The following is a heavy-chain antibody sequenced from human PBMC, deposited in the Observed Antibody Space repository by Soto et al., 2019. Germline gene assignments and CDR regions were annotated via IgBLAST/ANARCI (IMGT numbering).Heavy chain of an antibody. V-gene: IGHV1-18*01. D-gene: IGHD3-16*01. Sequence: QVQLVQSGAEVKKPGASVKVSCEASGYSLTRYGISWVRQAPGQGLEWMGWISGYNANTNYPENLQGRVTMTTDTSTSTAYMEVRNLISDDTAVYYCARMGDVPYYYYGLDVWGQGTTVTVSS. CDR3: ARMGDVPYYYYGLDV. CDR2: ISGYNANT. CDR1: GYSLTRYG. J-gene: IGHJ6*02.